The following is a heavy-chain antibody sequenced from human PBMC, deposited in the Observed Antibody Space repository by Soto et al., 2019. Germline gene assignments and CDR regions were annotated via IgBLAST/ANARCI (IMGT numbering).Heavy chain of an antibody. D-gene: IGHD6-6*01. V-gene: IGHV3-33*01. CDR3: ARDLLRRSSSSVDY. Sequence: QVQLVESGGGVVQPGRSLRLSCAASGFTFSSYGMHWVRQAPGKGLEWVAVIWYDGSNKYYADSVKGRFTISRDNSKSTLYLQMNSLRAEDTAVYYCARDLLRRSSSSVDYWGQGTLVTVSS. CDR2: IWYDGSNK. J-gene: IGHJ4*02. CDR1: GFTFSSYG.